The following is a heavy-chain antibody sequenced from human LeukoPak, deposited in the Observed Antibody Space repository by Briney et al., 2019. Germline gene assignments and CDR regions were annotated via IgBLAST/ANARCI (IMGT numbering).Heavy chain of an antibody. J-gene: IGHJ4*02. D-gene: IGHD6-13*01. CDR1: GFTFSRYA. CDR2: ISSSGGNT. CDR3: AKKYSSSWFAQINY. Sequence: GGTLRLSCAASGFTFSRYAMSWVRQAPGKGLEWVSGISSSGGNTYYADSVKGRFTISRDNSKNTLYLQMNSLRAEDTAVYYCAKKYSSSWFAQINYWGQGTLVTVSS. V-gene: IGHV3-23*01.